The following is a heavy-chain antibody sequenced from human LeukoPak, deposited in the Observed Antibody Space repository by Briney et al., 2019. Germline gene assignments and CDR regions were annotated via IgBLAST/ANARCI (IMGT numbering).Heavy chain of an antibody. J-gene: IGHJ5*02. D-gene: IGHD2-2*01. CDR3: ATCSSISCSRGNWFDP. Sequence: GGSLRLSCAASGFTFNNYSMNWVRQAPGKGLEWVSYISSSSKTIYYADSVKGRFTISRDNAENSLYLQMNSLRAEDTAVYYCATCSSISCSRGNWFDPWGQGTLVTVSS. V-gene: IGHV3-48*01. CDR1: GFTFNNYS. CDR2: ISSSSKTI.